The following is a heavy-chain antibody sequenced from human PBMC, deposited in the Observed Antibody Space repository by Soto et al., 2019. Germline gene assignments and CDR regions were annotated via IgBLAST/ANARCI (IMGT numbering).Heavy chain of an antibody. V-gene: IGHV4-39*01. Sequence: QLQLQESGPGLVKPSETLSLTCTVSGGSISSSSYYWGWIRQPPGKGLEWIGSIYYSGSTYYNPSLNSRVTISVDTSKNQFSLKLSSVTAADTAVYYCARTYYDYIWGSYPEVVVGAFDIWGQGTMVTVSS. D-gene: IGHD3-16*02. CDR1: GGSISSSSYY. CDR2: IYYSGST. CDR3: ARTYYDYIWGSYPEVVVGAFDI. J-gene: IGHJ3*02.